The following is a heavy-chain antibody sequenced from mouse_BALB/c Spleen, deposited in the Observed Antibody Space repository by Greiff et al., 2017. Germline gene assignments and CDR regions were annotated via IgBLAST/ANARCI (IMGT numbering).Heavy chain of an antibody. CDR2: IRLKSNNYAT. J-gene: IGHJ2*01. CDR1: GFTFSNYW. CDR3: TRYYYGSSYDY. Sequence: EVQGVESGGGLVQPGGSMKLSCVASGFTFSNYWMNWVRQSPEKGLEWVAEIRLKSNNYATHYAESVKGRFTISRDDSKSSVYLQMNNLRAEDTGIYYCTRYYYGSSYDYWGQGTTLTVSS. V-gene: IGHV6-6*02. D-gene: IGHD1-1*01.